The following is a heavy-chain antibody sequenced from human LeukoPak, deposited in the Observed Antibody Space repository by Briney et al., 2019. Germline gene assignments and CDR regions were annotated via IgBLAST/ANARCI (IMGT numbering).Heavy chain of an antibody. Sequence: GASVKVSCKASGGTFTSYDINWVRQATGQGLEWMGWMNPNSGNTGYAQKFQGRVTITRNTSISTAYMELSSLRSEDTAVYYCARGGPIVVVPADNWNYADYWGQGTLVTVSS. CDR3: ARGGPIVVVPADNWNYADY. V-gene: IGHV1-8*03. J-gene: IGHJ4*02. D-gene: IGHD2-2*01. CDR1: GGTFTSYD. CDR2: MNPNSGNT.